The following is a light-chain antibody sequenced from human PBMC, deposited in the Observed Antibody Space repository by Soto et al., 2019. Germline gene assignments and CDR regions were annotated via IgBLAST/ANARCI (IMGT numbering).Light chain of an antibody. Sequence: DIQMTQSPSSLSASVGDRVTITCRASQSISSYLNWYQQKPGKAPKLLIYAASSLQSGVPSRFXASGSGTDFTLTISSLQPEDFATYYCQQSYSTPPGLTFGGGTKVEIK. CDR1: QSISSY. J-gene: IGKJ4*01. CDR2: AAS. CDR3: QQSYSTPPGLT. V-gene: IGKV1-39*01.